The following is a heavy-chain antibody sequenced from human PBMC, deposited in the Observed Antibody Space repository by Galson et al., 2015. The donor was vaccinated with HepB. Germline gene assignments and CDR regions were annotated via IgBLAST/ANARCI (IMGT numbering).Heavy chain of an antibody. CDR3: ARDPYYWGSISGMDV. V-gene: IGHV3-74*01. D-gene: IGHD3-10*01. Sequence: SLRLSCAASGFTFSSYWMHWVRQAPGKGLVWVSRINSDGSSTSYADSVKGRFTISRDNAKNTLYLQMNSLRAEDTAVYYCARDPYYWGSISGMDVWGQGTTVTVSS. CDR2: INSDGSST. J-gene: IGHJ6*02. CDR1: GFTFSSYW.